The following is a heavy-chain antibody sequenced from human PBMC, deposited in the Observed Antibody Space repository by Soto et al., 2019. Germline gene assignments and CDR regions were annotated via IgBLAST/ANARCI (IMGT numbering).Heavy chain of an antibody. V-gene: IGHV4-34*01. CDR1: GGSFNWYY. Sequence: QLPQGGPGLFKPLETLSPNLAVYGGSFNWYYWSWIRQPPGKGLEWIGEINHSGSTNYNPSLKSRVTISVDTSKNQFSLKLSSVTAADTAVYYCARGPYGQWGYWGQGTLVTVSS. CDR2: INHSGST. J-gene: IGHJ4*02. D-gene: IGHD4-17*01. CDR3: ARGPYGQWGY.